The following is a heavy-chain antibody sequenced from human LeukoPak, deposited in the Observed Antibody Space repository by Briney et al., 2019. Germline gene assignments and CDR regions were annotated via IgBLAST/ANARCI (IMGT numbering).Heavy chain of an antibody. Sequence: PGGSLRLSCAASGFTFSTYEMNWFRQAPGKGLEWVSYITSSGSTIYYADSVKGRFTISRDNSRTTLYLQMISLRADDTAVYYCAKSYNNPTVAVRVRGVIPYFDYWGQGSLVTVSS. CDR1: GFTFSTYE. D-gene: IGHD3-10*01. CDR2: ITSSGSTI. J-gene: IGHJ4*02. V-gene: IGHV3-48*03. CDR3: AKSYNNPTVAVRVRGVIPYFDY.